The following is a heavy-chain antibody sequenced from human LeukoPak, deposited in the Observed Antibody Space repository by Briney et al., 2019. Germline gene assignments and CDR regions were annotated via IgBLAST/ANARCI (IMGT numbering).Heavy chain of an antibody. D-gene: IGHD6-13*01. CDR2: IYYTGTT. CDR1: GGSISTSNNY. J-gene: IGHJ5*02. V-gene: IGHV4-39*01. CDR3: AKSSAAEGPTQNWSGP. Sequence: PSETLSLTCTVSGGSISTSNNYWGWIRQPPGKGLEWIGSIYYTGTTYYNPSLKSRVAVSVDTSNNQFSLKVTSVTAADTAIYSWAKSSAAEGPTQNWSGPWGRGTLVTVSS.